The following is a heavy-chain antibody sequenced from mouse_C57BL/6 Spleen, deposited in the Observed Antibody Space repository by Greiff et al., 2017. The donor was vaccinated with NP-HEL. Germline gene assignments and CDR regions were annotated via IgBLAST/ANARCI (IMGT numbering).Heavy chain of an antibody. J-gene: IGHJ3*01. Sequence: VQQQQSGAELARPGASVKLSCKASGYTFTSYGISWVKQRTGQGLEWIGEIYPRSGNTYYNEKFKGKATLTADKSSSTAYMELRSLTSEDSAVYFCAREGTSQATFAYWGQGTLVTVSA. CDR2: IYPRSGNT. D-gene: IGHD3-2*02. CDR3: AREGTSQATFAY. CDR1: GYTFTSYG. V-gene: IGHV1-81*01.